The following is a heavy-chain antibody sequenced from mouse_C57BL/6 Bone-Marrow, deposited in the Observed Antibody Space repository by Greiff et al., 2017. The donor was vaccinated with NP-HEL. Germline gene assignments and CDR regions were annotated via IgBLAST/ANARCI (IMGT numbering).Heavy chain of an antibody. Sequence: QVHVKQPGAELVKPGASVKLSCKASGYTFTSYWMQWVKQRPGQGLEWIGEIDPSDSYTNYNQKFKGKATLTVDTSSSTAYMQLSSLTSEDSAVYYCARDGTTEDYWGQGTTLTVSS. CDR2: IDPSDSYT. CDR1: GYTFTSYW. D-gene: IGHD1-1*01. V-gene: IGHV1-50*01. J-gene: IGHJ2*01. CDR3: ARDGTTEDY.